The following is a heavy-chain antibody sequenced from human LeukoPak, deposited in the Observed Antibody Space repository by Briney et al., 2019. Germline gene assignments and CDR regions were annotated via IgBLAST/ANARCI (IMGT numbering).Heavy chain of an antibody. CDR3: ARDPPEGYSGYDWNAFDI. D-gene: IGHD5-12*01. CDR1: GGSISSSSYY. CDR2: IYYSGST. Sequence: SETLSLTCTVSGGSISSSSYYWGWIRQPPGKGLEWIGSIYYSGSTYYNPSLKSRVTISVDTSKNQFSLKLSSVTAADTAVYYCARDPPEGYSGYDWNAFDIWGQGTMVTVSS. V-gene: IGHV4-39*07. J-gene: IGHJ3*02.